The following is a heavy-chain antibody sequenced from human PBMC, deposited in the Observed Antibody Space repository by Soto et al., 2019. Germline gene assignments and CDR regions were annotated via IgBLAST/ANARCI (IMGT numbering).Heavy chain of an antibody. J-gene: IGHJ6*03. CDR2: IYYSGSS. V-gene: IGHV4-39*07. D-gene: IGHD2-2*01. Sequence: SETLSLTCTVSGGSISSSSYYWGWIRQPPGKGLEWIGSIYYSGSSYYNPSLKSRVTISVDTSKNQFSLKLSSVTAADTAVYYCARDSRGILVVPAATDSYHYYMDVWGKGTTVTVSS. CDR3: ARDSRGILVVPAATDSYHYYMDV. CDR1: GGSISSSSYY.